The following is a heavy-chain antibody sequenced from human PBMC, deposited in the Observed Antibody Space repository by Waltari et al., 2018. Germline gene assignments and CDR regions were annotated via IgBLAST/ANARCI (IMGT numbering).Heavy chain of an antibody. J-gene: IGHJ5*02. CDR2: IYYSGNT. Sequence: QLRLQESGPGLVKPSDTLSLTCTVSGGSISSTNSYSGWSRQPPGKGLEWIGSIYYSGNTYYNPSLKSRVTMSADTSKNQFSLKLSSVTAADTAVYYCARHQDWVVVSATWFDPWGQGTLVTVSS. CDR1: GGSISSTNSY. D-gene: IGHD2-21*02. V-gene: IGHV4-39*01. CDR3: ARHQDWVVVSATWFDP.